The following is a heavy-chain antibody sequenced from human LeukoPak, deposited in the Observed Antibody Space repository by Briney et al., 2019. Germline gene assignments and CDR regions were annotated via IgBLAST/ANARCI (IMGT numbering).Heavy chain of an antibody. J-gene: IGHJ3*02. CDR1: GYTFRQYS. Sequence: ASVKVSCKASGYTFRQYSISWVRQAPGKGFEWMGWVSPSHTARVYAQDFQGRVTMTADTNTNTVSMELRSLRFDDTAVYFCARDYILPLETDNGDGFAIWGQGTVVTVSS. CDR3: ARDYILPLETDNGDGFAI. V-gene: IGHV1-18*01. CDR2: VSPSHTAR. D-gene: IGHD3-3*02.